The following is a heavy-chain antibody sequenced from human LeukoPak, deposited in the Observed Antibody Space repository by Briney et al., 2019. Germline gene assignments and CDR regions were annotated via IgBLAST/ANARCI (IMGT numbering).Heavy chain of an antibody. CDR3: ASGVNSFDY. CDR1: GFTFSSYN. D-gene: IGHD3-3*01. Sequence: GGSLRLSCAASGFTFSSYNMKWVRQAPGKGLECVSAISSRSSYIFYADSVKGRFTISRDNAKKSLYLQMNSLRAEDTDVYYCASGVNSFDYWGQGTLVTVSS. J-gene: IGHJ4*02. CDR2: ISSRSSYI. V-gene: IGHV3-21*01.